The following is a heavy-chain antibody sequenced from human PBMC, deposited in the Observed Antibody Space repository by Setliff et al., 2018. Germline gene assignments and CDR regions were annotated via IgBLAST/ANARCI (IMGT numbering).Heavy chain of an antibody. Sequence: PSETLSLTCTVSGGSISGYYWSWIRQSAGKGLEWIGRIYSSGSTNYNPSVRTRVTMSVDTSKNQFSLKLSSVTAADTAVYYCARDARTGGGVDWFDPWGQGTLVTVSS. D-gene: IGHD1-1*01. CDR3: ARDARTGGGVDWFDP. V-gene: IGHV4-4*07. J-gene: IGHJ5*02. CDR1: GGSISGYY. CDR2: IYSSGST.